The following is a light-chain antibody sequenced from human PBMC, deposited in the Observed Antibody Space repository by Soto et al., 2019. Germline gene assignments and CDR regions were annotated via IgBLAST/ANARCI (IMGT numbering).Light chain of an antibody. CDR1: SDDIGTYEY. CDR3: SSYTSGSTLPWV. Sequence: QSVLTQPPSVSGAPGQTITISCTGSSDDIGTYEYISWHQHHPGKAPKLIIFGVYDRPSGISDRFSGSKSGNTASLTIFGLQVEHEAVYYCSSYTSGSTLPWVFGTGTKVTVL. V-gene: IGLV2-14*01. CDR2: GVY. J-gene: IGLJ1*01.